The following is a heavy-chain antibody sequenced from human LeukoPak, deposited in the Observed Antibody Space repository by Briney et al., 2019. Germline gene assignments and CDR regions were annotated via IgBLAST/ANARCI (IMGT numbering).Heavy chain of an antibody. CDR1: GFTFTSSA. D-gene: IGHD3-22*01. Sequence: SVKLSCKASGFTFTSSAMQWVRQARGQRLERIGWILVGSGNTNYAQKFQERVTITRDMSTSTAYMELSRLRAEDTAVYYCAADLNYYDSSGWDAHYYMDVWGKGTTVTVAS. J-gene: IGHJ6*03. CDR2: ILVGSGNT. CDR3: AADLNYYDSSGWDAHYYMDV. V-gene: IGHV1-58*02.